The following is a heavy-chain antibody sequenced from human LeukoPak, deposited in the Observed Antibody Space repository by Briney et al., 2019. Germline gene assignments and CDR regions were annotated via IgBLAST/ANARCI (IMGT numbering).Heavy chain of an antibody. Sequence: GGSLSLSCAASGFTFNQYTMNWVRQAPGKGLEWVSGIYGSGGVTFYADSVRGRFTISRDNSRNTLYLQMNSLRAEDTAVYYCAKAKVPDSRWEIDYWGQGTLVTVSS. CDR2: IYGSGGVT. CDR3: AKAKVPDSRWEIDY. CDR1: GFTFNQYT. V-gene: IGHV3-23*01. J-gene: IGHJ4*02. D-gene: IGHD3-22*01.